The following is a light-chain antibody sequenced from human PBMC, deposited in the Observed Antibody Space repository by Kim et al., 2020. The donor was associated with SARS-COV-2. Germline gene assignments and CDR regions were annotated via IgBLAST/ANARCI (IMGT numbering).Light chain of an antibody. CDR2: EVS. J-gene: IGLJ3*02. V-gene: IGLV2-8*01. Sequence: QSALTQPPSASGSPGQSVTISCTGTSGDVGGYNYVSWYQQHPGKVPKLMIYEVSKRPSGVPDRFSGSKSGNTASLTVSGLHAEDEADYYCSSYASNNAWVFGGGTQLTVL. CDR3: SSYASNNAWV. CDR1: SGDVGGYNY.